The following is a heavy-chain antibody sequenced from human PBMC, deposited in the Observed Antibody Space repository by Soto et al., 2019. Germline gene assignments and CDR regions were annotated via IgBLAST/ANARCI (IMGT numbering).Heavy chain of an antibody. D-gene: IGHD4-17*01. CDR1: GCTFTGYY. CDR2: INPNSGGT. Sequence: GASVKVSCKASGCTFTGYYMHWVRQAPGQGLEWMGWINPNSGGTNYAQKFQGRVTMTRDTSISTAYMELSRLRSDDTAVYYCARLHLYYGGNSGRAFDYWGQGTLVTVSS. CDR3: ARLHLYYGGNSGRAFDY. J-gene: IGHJ4*02. V-gene: IGHV1-2*02.